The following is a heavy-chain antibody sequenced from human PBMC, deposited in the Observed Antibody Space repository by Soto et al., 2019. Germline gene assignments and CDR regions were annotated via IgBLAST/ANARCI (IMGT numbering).Heavy chain of an antibody. CDR3: ARVRPYDYVWGRNYYFEY. V-gene: IGHV1-69*13. J-gene: IGHJ4*02. D-gene: IGHD3-16*01. CDR1: GGTFSSYA. CDR2: IIPIFGTA. Sequence: SVKVSCKASGGTFSSYAISWVRQAPGQGLEWMGGIIPIFGTANYAQKFQGRVTITADESTSTAYMELSSLRSEDTAVYYCARVRPYDYVWGRNYYFEYWGQGTLVTVSS.